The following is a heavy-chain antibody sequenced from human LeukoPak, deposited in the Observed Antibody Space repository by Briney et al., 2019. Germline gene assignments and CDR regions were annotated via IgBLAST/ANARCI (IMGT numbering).Heavy chain of an antibody. CDR1: GFTFNNYA. V-gene: IGHV3-23*01. CDR2: VSGDGHRT. D-gene: IGHD1-14*01. CDR3: AKEQDNLLLLSHFDS. Sequence: GGSLRLSYAASGFTFNNYAMNWVRQAPGKGLQWVSAVSGDGHRTFYADSVKGRFTIFRDNSMNTLSLQMNSLRVEDTAVYYCAKEQDNLLLLSHFDSWGQGILVTVSA. J-gene: IGHJ4*02.